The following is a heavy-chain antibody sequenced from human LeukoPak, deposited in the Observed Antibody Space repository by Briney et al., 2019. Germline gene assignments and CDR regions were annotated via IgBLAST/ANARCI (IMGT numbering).Heavy chain of an antibody. J-gene: IGHJ5*02. Sequence: SETLSLTCTVSGGSISSYYWSWIRQPPGKGLEWIGYIYHSGSTYYNPSLKSRVTISVDRSKNQFSLKLSSVTAADTAVYYCARGRYCSGGSCYSSNWFDPWGQGTLVTVSS. CDR1: GGSISSYY. CDR2: IYHSGST. V-gene: IGHV4-59*12. CDR3: ARGRYCSGGSCYSSNWFDP. D-gene: IGHD2-15*01.